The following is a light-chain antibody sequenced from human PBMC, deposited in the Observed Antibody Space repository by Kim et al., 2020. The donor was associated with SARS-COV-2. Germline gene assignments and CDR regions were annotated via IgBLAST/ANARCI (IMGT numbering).Light chain of an antibody. CDR3: SSHIGSSTWV. Sequence: GQSITISCTGTSSDIGNYNFVSGSQQHPGKAPKLLIYDVSKRPSGVSDRFSGSKSGNTASLTISGLQAEDEADYYCSSHIGSSTWVFGGGTKLTVL. CDR2: DVS. V-gene: IGLV2-14*04. J-gene: IGLJ3*02. CDR1: SSDIGNYNF.